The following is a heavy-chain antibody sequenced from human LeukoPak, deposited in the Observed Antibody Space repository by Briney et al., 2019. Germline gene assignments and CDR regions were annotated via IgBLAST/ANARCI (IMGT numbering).Heavy chain of an antibody. CDR3: ASWGSLDYYDSSGYTDY. J-gene: IGHJ4*02. D-gene: IGHD3-22*01. Sequence: GASVKVSCKASGYTFTGYYMHWVRQAPGQGLEWMGWINPNSGGTNYAQKFQGRVTMTRDTSISTAYMELSRLRSEDTAVYYCASWGSLDYYDSSGYTDYWGQGTLVTVSS. CDR2: INPNSGGT. V-gene: IGHV1-2*02. CDR1: GYTFTGYY.